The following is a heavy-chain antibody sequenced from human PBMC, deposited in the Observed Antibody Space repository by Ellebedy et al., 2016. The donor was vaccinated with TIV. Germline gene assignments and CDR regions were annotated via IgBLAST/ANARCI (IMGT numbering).Heavy chain of an antibody. CDR3: ARHAGTYSRFDY. D-gene: IGHD1-1*01. J-gene: IGHJ4*02. Sequence: MPSETLSLTCTVSGGSISSYYWSWIRQPPGKGLEWIGYIYYSGSTNYNPALKSRVTISVDTSKNQFPLKLSSVTAADTAVYYCARHAGTYSRFDYWGQGTLVTVSS. CDR1: GGSISSYY. CDR2: IYYSGST. V-gene: IGHV4-59*08.